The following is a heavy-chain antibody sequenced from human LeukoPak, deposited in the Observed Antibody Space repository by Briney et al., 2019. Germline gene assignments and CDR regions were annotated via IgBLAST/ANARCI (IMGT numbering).Heavy chain of an antibody. CDR1: GFTFSSYG. V-gene: IGHV3-30*18. Sequence: GGSLRLSCAASGFTFSSYGMHWVRQAPGKGLEWVTFISYDGSNEYYEDSVKGRFTISRDNPKNTLYLQMNSLRAEETAVYYCAKDSSSSNYYYGLDVWGQGTTVTVSS. CDR3: AKDSSSSNYYYGLDV. D-gene: IGHD6-6*01. J-gene: IGHJ6*02. CDR2: ISYDGSNE.